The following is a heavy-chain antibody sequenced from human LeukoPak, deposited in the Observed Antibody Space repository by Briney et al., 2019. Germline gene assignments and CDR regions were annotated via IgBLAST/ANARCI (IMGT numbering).Heavy chain of an antibody. D-gene: IGHD3-10*01. V-gene: IGHV3-30*04. J-gene: IGHJ4*02. CDR3: ARGSLYGSGSHDY. Sequence: GGSLRLSCAASGFTFSSYAMHWVRQAPGKGLEWVAVISYDGSNKYYADSVKGRFTISRDNSKNTLYLQMNSLRAEDTAVYHCARGSLYGSGSHDYWGQGTLVTVSS. CDR1: GFTFSSYA. CDR2: ISYDGSNK.